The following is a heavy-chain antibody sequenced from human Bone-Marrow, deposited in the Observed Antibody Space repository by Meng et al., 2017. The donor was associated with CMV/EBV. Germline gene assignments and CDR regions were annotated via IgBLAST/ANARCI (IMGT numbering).Heavy chain of an antibody. Sequence: GESLKISCAASGFTFSSYWMSWVRQAPGKGLEWVANIKQDGSEKYYVDSVKGRFTISRDNAKNTLYLQMNSLRPEDTAMYYCARVKRVLVVAAAVGPYGMDVWGQGTTVTGSS. V-gene: IGHV3-7*01. D-gene: IGHD2-2*01. CDR2: IKQDGSEK. CDR1: GFTFSSYW. J-gene: IGHJ6*01. CDR3: ARVKRVLVVAAAVGPYGMDV.